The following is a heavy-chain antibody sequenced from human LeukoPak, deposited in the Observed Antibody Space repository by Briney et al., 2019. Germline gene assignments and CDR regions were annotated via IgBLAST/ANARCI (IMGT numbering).Heavy chain of an antibody. Sequence: ASVNVSCKSSGGTFSSYAISWLRPAPGQGLEWMGGIIPIFGTANYAQKFQGRVTITTEESTSTAYMELSSLRSEDTAVYYCSGSGSYYNLYYYYMDVWGKGTTVTVSS. CDR3: SGSGSYYNLYYYYMDV. CDR1: GGTFSSYA. D-gene: IGHD3-10*01. J-gene: IGHJ6*03. CDR2: IIPIFGTA. V-gene: IGHV1-69*05.